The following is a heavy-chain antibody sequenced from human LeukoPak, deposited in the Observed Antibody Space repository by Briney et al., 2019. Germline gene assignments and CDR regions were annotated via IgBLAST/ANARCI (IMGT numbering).Heavy chain of an antibody. CDR1: GFTFSSYR. V-gene: IGHV3-21*01. D-gene: IGHD3/OR15-3a*01. CDR2: ISSSSSYI. CDR3: ARDGTGIVYYYAMDV. Sequence: PGGSLRLSCAASGFTFSSYRMNWVRQAPGKGLEWVSSISSSSSYIYYADSVKGRFTIPRDNTKNSLYLQMHSLRAEDTAVYYCARDGTGIVYYYAMDVWGQGTTVTVSS. J-gene: IGHJ6*02.